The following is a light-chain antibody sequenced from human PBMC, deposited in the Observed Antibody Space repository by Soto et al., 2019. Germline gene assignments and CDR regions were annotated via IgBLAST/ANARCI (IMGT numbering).Light chain of an antibody. CDR1: QSVFNNH. Sequence: EIVLTQSPGTLSLSPGERATLSCRASQSVFNNHIGWYQQKPGQAPRRLIFGASFRATGIPDRFSGSGSGTDFTLTIRRLEPEDFAVYYCKQYGSSPITFGQGTKVDIK. V-gene: IGKV3-20*01. J-gene: IGKJ1*01. CDR3: KQYGSSPIT. CDR2: GAS.